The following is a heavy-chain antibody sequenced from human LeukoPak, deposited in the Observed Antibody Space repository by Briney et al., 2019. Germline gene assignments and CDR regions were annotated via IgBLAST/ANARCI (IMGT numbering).Heavy chain of an antibody. Sequence: GRSLTLSCAASGFTLSSYAMYWVRPAPGKGVEGVAVISYDGSDKFYADSVKGRYTISRDNAKNTLYLQMNSLRAEDTAVYYCARRSSGPLYYYYYYMDVWGKGTTVTVSS. CDR2: ISYDGSDK. J-gene: IGHJ6*03. CDR3: ARRSSGPLYYYYYYMDV. D-gene: IGHD3-22*01. CDR1: GFTLSSYA. V-gene: IGHV3-30*04.